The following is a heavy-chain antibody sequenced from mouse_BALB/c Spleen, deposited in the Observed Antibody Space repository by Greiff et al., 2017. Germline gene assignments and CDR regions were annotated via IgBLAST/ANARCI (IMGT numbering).Heavy chain of an antibody. CDR1: GYTFTDYN. D-gene: IGHD3-1*01. Sequence: DVQLQESGPELVKPGASVKISCKASGYTFTDYNMHWVKQSHGKSLEWIGYIYPYNGGTGYNQKFKSKATLTVDNSSSTAYMELRSLTSEDSAVYYCARGELGLRYYFDYWGQGTTLTVSS. V-gene: IGHV1S29*02. CDR3: ARGELGLRYYFDY. CDR2: IYPYNGGT. J-gene: IGHJ2*01.